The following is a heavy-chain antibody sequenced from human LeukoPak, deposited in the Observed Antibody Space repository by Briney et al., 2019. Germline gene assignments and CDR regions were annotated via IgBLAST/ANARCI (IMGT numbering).Heavy chain of an antibody. J-gene: IGHJ4*02. D-gene: IGHD3-16*01. CDR2: INHSGST. Sequence: SETLSLACAVYGGSFSGYYWSWIRQPPGKGLEWIGEINHSGSTNYNPSLKSRVTISVDTSKNQFSLKLSSVTAADTAVYYCARGKGYDYVWGIEDYWGQGTLVTVSS. V-gene: IGHV4-34*01. CDR3: ARGKGYDYVWGIEDY. CDR1: GGSFSGYY.